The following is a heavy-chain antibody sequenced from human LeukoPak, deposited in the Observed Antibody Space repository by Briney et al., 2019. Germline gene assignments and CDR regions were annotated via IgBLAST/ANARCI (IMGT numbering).Heavy chain of an antibody. Sequence: GASVKVSCKASQGTFTSYAISWVRQAPGQGLEWMGRIIPILGIANYAQKFQGRVTITADKSTSTAYMELSSLRSEDTAVYYCARGSRGAPDYWGQGTLVTVSS. J-gene: IGHJ4*02. CDR3: ARGSRGAPDY. CDR1: QGTFTSYA. V-gene: IGHV1-69*04. D-gene: IGHD3-10*01. CDR2: IIPILGIA.